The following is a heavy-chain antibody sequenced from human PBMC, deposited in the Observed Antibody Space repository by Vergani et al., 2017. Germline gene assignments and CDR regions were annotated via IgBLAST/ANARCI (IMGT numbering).Heavy chain of an antibody. CDR3: VKDAGSYENFFDS. J-gene: IGHJ4*02. CDR1: GFTFSSYS. D-gene: IGHD1-26*01. CDR2: ISSSSSYI. V-gene: IGHV3-21*04. Sequence: ELQLVESGGGLVNPGGSLRLSCAASGFTFSSYSLTWVRQAPGKGLEWVSSISSSSSYIYYADSVKGRFTISRDNAKSSLYLEMNSLRAEDTATYYCVKDAGSYENFFDSWGQGTLVTVSS.